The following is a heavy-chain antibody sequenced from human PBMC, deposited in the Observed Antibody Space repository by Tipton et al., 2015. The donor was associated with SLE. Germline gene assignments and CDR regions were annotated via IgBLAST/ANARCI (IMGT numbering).Heavy chain of an antibody. J-gene: IGHJ4*02. D-gene: IGHD4-11*01. Sequence: SLRLSCAASGFSFRSAWMYWVRRAPGKGLEWVGRIKSKHDGETTDYAAPVKGRFAISRDDSKDTLFLQMNSLNIEDTAVYYCSADIPNYSDYVPIDYWGQGTLVTVSS. CDR2: IKSKHDGETT. CDR1: GFSFRSAW. V-gene: IGHV3-15*01. CDR3: SADIPNYSDYVPIDY.